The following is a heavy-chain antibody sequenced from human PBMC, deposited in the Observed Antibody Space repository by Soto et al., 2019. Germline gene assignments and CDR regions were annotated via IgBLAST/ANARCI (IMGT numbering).Heavy chain of an antibody. CDR2: IYKSTTT. CDR1: GDSISTVDYF. J-gene: IGHJ5*01. D-gene: IGHD2-15*01. V-gene: IGHV4-30-4*01. CDR3: ARGRYCLTGRCFPNWFDS. Sequence: SETLSLTCSVSGDSISTVDYFWAWIRQPPGQALEYIGYIYKSTTTYYNPSFESRVVISLDTSKSQFSLNVTSVTAADTAVYFCARGRYCLTGRCFPNWFDSWGQGTLVTVSS.